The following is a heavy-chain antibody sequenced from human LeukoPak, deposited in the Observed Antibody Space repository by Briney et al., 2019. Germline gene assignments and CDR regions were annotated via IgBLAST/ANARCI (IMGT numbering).Heavy chain of an antibody. CDR3: AKGGRTSGGFDY. CDR2: INTAGEII. Sequence: GGSLRLSCAASGFTFSSSPMSWVRQAPGKGLEWVSGINTAGEIIYYADSVKGRFTISRDNSKKTLYLQMNSLRDDDTAVYYCAKGGRTSGGFDYWGQGTLVTVSS. V-gene: IGHV3-23*01. CDR1: GFTFSSSP. J-gene: IGHJ4*02. D-gene: IGHD1-14*01.